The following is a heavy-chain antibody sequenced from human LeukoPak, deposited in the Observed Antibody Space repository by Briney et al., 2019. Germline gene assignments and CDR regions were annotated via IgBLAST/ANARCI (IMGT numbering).Heavy chain of an antibody. Sequence: GGSLRLSCTASGFTFGDYAMSWVRQAPGKGLEWVSYISSSGSTIYYADSVKGRFTISRDNAKSSLYLQMNSLRAEDTAVYYCARDLGHDYGDYRWGQGTLVTVSS. V-gene: IGHV3-48*03. CDR1: GFTFGDYA. J-gene: IGHJ4*02. CDR2: ISSSGSTI. D-gene: IGHD4-17*01. CDR3: ARDLGHDYGDYR.